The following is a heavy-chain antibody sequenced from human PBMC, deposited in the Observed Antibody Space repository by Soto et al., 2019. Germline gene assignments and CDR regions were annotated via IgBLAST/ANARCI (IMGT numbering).Heavy chain of an antibody. D-gene: IGHD3-3*01. J-gene: IGHJ4*02. CDR3: ARGYYYYDFWSGYPSYFDY. Sequence: ASVKVSCKASGYTFTSYGISWVRQAPGQGLEWMGWISAYNGNTNYAQKLQGRVTMTTDTSTSTAYMELRSLRSDDTAVYYCARGYYYYDFWSGYPSYFDYWGQGTLVTASS. V-gene: IGHV1-18*04. CDR2: ISAYNGNT. CDR1: GYTFTSYG.